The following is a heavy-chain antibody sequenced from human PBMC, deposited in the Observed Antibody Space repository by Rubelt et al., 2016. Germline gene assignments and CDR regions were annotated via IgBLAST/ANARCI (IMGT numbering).Heavy chain of an antibody. V-gene: IGHV3-30*04. CDR3: ARDLLF. CDR2: ISNDGSNK. D-gene: IGHD2-15*01. J-gene: IGHJ4*02. Sequence: VHLVESGGGLVQPGGSLRLSCAVSGFTFSSYAMHWVRQAPGKGLEWVAVISNDGSNKYYADSVKGRFTVSRDNSKAALYLQMNSLRAEDTAVYYCARDLLFGGQGTLVTVSS. CDR1: GFTFSSYA.